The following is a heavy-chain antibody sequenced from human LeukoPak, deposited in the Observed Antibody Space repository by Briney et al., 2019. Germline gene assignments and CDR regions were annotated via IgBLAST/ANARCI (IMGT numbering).Heavy chain of an antibody. J-gene: IGHJ6*02. CDR1: GGSISSYY. Sequence: PSETLSLTCTVSGGSISSYYWSWIRQPAGKGLEWIGRIYTSGSTNYNPSLKSRVTMSVDTSKNQFSLKLSSVTAADTAVYYCARAAYYYGSGSYFHYYYGMDVWDQGTTVTVSS. D-gene: IGHD3-10*01. CDR3: ARAAYYYGSGSYFHYYYGMDV. V-gene: IGHV4-4*07. CDR2: IYTSGST.